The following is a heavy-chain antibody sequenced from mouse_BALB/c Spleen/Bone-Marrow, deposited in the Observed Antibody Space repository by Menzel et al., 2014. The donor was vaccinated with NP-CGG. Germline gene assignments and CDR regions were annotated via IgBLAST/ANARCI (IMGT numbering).Heavy chain of an antibody. CDR1: GFSLTSYG. D-gene: IGHD1-1*01. V-gene: IGHV2-9*02. CDR3: ARALYYYGSSYYTMDY. CDR2: IWAGGST. J-gene: IGHJ4*01. Sequence: QVQLKESGPGLVAPSQSLSIACTVSGFSLTSYGVHWVRQPPGKGLGWLGAIWAGGSTDYNSALMSRLSISKDNSKRQVFLKMNSLQTDDTAMYYCARALYYYGSSYYTMDYWGQGTSVIVSS.